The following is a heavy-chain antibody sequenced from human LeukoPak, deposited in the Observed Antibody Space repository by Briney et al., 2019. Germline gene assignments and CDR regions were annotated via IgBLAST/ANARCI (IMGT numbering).Heavy chain of an antibody. CDR2: ISGSGGST. D-gene: IGHD6-13*01. V-gene: IGHV3-23*01. CDR1: GFTFSSYA. J-gene: IGHJ5*02. CDR3: AKDPLYSSSWFRFDP. Sequence: GGSLRLSCAASGFTFSSYAMSWVRQAPGKGLEWVSAISGSGGSTYYADSVKGRFTISRDNSKNTLYLQMNSLRAEDTAVYYCAKDPLYSSSWFRFDPWGQGTLVTVSS.